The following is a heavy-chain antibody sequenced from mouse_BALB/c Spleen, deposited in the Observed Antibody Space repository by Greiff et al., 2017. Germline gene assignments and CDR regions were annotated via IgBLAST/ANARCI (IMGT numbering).Heavy chain of an antibody. J-gene: IGHJ4*01. Sequence: EVMLVESGPSLVKPSQTLSLTCSVTGDSITSGYWNWIRKFPGNKLEYMGYISYSGSTYYNPSLKSRISITRDTSKNQYYLQLNSVTTEDTATYYCASHYYGSQDYAMDYWGQGTSVTVSS. D-gene: IGHD1-1*01. CDR1: GDSITSGY. V-gene: IGHV3-8*02. CDR2: ISYSGST. CDR3: ASHYYGSQDYAMDY.